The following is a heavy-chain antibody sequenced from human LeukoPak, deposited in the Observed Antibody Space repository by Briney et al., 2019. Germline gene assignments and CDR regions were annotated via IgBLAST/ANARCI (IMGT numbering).Heavy chain of an antibody. J-gene: IGHJ6*02. CDR3: ARDLPEYSSSNYYYYGMDV. CDR2: INPSGGST. D-gene: IGHD6-6*01. Sequence: SVKVSCKASGYTFTSYYMHWVRQAPGQGLEWMGIINPSGGSTGYAQKFQGRVTMTRDTSTSTVYMELRSLRSDDTAVYYCARDLPEYSSSNYYYYGMDVWGQGTTVTVSS. CDR1: GYTFTSYY. V-gene: IGHV1-46*01.